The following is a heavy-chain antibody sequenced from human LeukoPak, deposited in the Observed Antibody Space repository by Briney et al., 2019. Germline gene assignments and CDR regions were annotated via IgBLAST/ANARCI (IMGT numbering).Heavy chain of an antibody. J-gene: IGHJ4*02. CDR1: GFTFDDYG. D-gene: IGHD6-13*01. Sequence: GGSLRLSCAASGFTFDDYGMSWVRQAPGKGLEWVSGIDWSGGSTNYADSVKGRFTISRDNAKNSLYLQMSSLRAEDTALYYCARGIASALDAYWGQGTLVTVSS. V-gene: IGHV3-20*04. CDR3: ARGIASALDAY. CDR2: IDWSGGST.